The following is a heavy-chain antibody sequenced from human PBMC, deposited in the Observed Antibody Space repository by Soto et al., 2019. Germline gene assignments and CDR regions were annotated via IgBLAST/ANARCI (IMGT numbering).Heavy chain of an antibody. CDR2: IIPIFGTA. D-gene: IGHD3-22*01. CDR1: GGTFSSYA. CDR3: ARGGGYYYDSRY. J-gene: IGHJ4*02. V-gene: IGHV1-69*06. Sequence: VQLVQSGAEVKKPGSSVKVSCKASGGTFSSYAISWVRQAPGQGLEWMGGIIPIFGTANYGQKLQGRVQITADKSTSTAYVERSILRSEDTALYCCARGGGYYYDSRYWGQGTLVTVSS.